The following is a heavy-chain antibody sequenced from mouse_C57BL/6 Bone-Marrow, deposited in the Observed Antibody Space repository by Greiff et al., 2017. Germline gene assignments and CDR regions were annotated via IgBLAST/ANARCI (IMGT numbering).Heavy chain of an antibody. J-gene: IGHJ3*01. V-gene: IGHV1-63*01. CDR3: ATGSSPAWFAY. D-gene: IGHD1-1*01. CDR2: IYPGGGYT. CDR1: GYTFTNYW. Sequence: QVQLQQSGAELVRPGTSVKMSCKASGYTFTNYWIGWAKQRPGHGLEWIGDIYPGGGYTNYNEQFKGKATLTADQSSSTAYMQLRSLPSEDSAISYCATGSSPAWFAYGGKGTLVTVSA.